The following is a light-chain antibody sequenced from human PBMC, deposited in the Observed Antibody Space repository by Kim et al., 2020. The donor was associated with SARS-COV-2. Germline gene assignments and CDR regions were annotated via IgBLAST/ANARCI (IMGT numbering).Light chain of an antibody. CDR1: QSVSSN. CDR2: GAS. Sequence: EIVMTQSPATLSVSPGERATLSCRATQSVSSNLAWYQQKPGQAPRLLMYGASTRTTGVPARFSGSGSGTEFTLTISSLQSEDFAVHYCQQYNHWPPGFGGGTKVDIK. CDR3: QQYNHWPPG. J-gene: IGKJ4*02. V-gene: IGKV3-15*01.